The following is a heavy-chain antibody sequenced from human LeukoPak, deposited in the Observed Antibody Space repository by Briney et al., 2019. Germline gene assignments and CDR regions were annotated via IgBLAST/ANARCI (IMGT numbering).Heavy chain of an antibody. CDR1: DYSISSGYY. D-gene: IGHD3-16*01. J-gene: IGHJ4*02. CDR2: IYHSGST. Sequence: SETLSLTCAVSDYSISSGYYWGWIRQPPGKGLEWIGSIYHSGSTYYNPSLKSRVTISVDTSKNQFFLKLSSVTAADTAVYYCARLVWGSLTGYYFDYWGQGTLVTVSS. V-gene: IGHV4-38-2*01. CDR3: ARLVWGSLTGYYFDY.